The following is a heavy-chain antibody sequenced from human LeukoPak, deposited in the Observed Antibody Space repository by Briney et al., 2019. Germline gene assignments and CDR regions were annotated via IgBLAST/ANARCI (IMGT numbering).Heavy chain of an antibody. CDR3: ARGLQWLRYFDY. CDR1: GYTFTSYY. V-gene: IGHV1-46*01. CDR2: INPSGGST. J-gene: IGHJ4*02. Sequence: ASVKVSCKASGYTFTSYYMHWVRQAPGQGLEWMGIINPSGGSTSYAQTLQGRLTMTTDTSTSTAYMELRSLRSDDTAVYYCARGLQWLRYFDYWGQGTLVTVSS. D-gene: IGHD5-12*01.